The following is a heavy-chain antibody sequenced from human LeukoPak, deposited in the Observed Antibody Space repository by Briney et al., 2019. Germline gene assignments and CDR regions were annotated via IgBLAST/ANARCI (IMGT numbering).Heavy chain of an antibody. V-gene: IGHV3-30*03. D-gene: IGHD3-10*01. CDR2: ISFDGRKK. J-gene: IGHJ3*02. CDR3: ARGAEKILSFGEYPSDAFDI. CDR1: GFNFNNYV. Sequence: PGGSLRLSCAASGFNFNNYVMHWVRQAPGKRLEWVTEISFDGRKKTYVDSVKGRFTISRDSPKNTVYLQMDSLRAEDTAVYYCARGAEKILSFGEYPSDAFDIWGQGTMVSVTS.